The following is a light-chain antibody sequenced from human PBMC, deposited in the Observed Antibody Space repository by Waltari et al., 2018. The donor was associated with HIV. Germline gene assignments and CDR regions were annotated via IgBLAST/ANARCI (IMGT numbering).Light chain of an antibody. Sequence: DNQMTQSPSSLSADAGDTVTISCRASQYIRTELNWYQQKPGESPRLLIYAASGLQSGVPSRYTGSGSGTHFNFTISGLQSEDSATYYCQQSHDTPLTFGKGTKVEIK. CDR1: QYIRTE. J-gene: IGKJ1*01. CDR3: QQSHDTPLT. V-gene: IGKV1-39*01. CDR2: AAS.